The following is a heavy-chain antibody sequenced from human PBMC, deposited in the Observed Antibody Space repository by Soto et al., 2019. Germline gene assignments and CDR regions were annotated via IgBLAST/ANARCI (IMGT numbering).Heavy chain of an antibody. D-gene: IGHD1-1*01. V-gene: IGHV3-23*01. CDR1: GFTFSSDA. CDR3: AKAGERGVGYYFDY. Sequence: EVQLLESGGGLVQPGGSLRLSCAASGFTFSSDAMRWVRQAPGKGLEWVSAISGSGGSTYYADSVKGRFTISRDNSKNTLYLQMNSLRAEDTAVYYCAKAGERGVGYYFDYWGQGTLVTVSS. J-gene: IGHJ4*02. CDR2: ISGSGGST.